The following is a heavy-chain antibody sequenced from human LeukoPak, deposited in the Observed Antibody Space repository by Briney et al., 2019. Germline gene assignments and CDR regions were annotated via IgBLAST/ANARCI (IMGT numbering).Heavy chain of an antibody. CDR3: TTLSPAVPARGCGLAFDI. V-gene: IGHV3-15*01. D-gene: IGHD2-2*01. CDR2: IKSKTDGGTT. Sequence: GGSLRLSCAASGFTFNNAWVSWVRQAPGKGLEWVGRIKSKTDGGTTDYAAPVKGRFTISRDDSKNTLYLQMNSLRTEDTAVYYCTTLSPAVPARGCGLAFDIWGRGTMVTVSS. CDR1: GFTFNNAW. J-gene: IGHJ3*02.